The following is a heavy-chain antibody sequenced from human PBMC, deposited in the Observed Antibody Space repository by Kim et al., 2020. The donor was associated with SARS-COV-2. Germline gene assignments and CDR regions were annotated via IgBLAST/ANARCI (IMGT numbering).Heavy chain of an antibody. J-gene: IGHJ6*02. Sequence: ASVKVSCKASGYTFTSYGISWVRQAPGQGLEWMGWISAYNGNTNYAQKLQGRVTMTTDTSTSTAYMELRSLRSDDTAVYYCARGALISTGSPYYGMDVWGQGTTVTVSS. V-gene: IGHV1-18*01. CDR2: ISAYNGNT. D-gene: IGHD2-21*01. CDR3: ARGALISTGSPYYGMDV. CDR1: GYTFTSYG.